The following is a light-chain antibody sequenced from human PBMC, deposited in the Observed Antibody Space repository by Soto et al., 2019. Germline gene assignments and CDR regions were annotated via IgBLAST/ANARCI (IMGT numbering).Light chain of an antibody. J-gene: IGLJ1*01. Sequence: QSVLTQPASVSGSPGQSITISCTGTSSDVGGYNYVSWYQQHPGKAPKLMIYDVSNRPSGVSNRFSGSKSGNTASLTISGLQAEDEADYYWRSYTSSSPPRRGFGTGTKVTVL. CDR2: DVS. CDR3: RSYTSSSPPRRG. V-gene: IGLV2-14*01. CDR1: SSDVGGYNY.